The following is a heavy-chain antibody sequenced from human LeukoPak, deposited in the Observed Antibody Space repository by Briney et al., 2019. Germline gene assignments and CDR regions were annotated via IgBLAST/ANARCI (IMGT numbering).Heavy chain of an antibody. CDR1: GDSINSYY. V-gene: IGHV4-59*01. D-gene: IGHD3-22*01. CDR3: AGELPGSGWVFDS. Sequence: KPSETLSLTCTVSGDSINSYYWSWIRQPPGKGLEWIGYIYHSGTTNYNPSLKGRVTISPDTSKNQFSLKLSSVTAADTAVYYCAGELPGSGWVFDSWGQGTLVTVSS. J-gene: IGHJ4*02. CDR2: IYHSGTT.